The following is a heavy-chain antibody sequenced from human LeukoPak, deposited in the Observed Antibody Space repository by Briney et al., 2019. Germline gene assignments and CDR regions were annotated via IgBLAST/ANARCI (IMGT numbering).Heavy chain of an antibody. D-gene: IGHD2-8*01. CDR3: ARDRAPSGYCTNGVCYAGFDP. CDR2: IYYSGST. Sequence: SETLSLTCTVSGYSISSGYYWGWIRQPPGKGLEWIGSIYYSGSTYYNPSLKSRVTISVDTSKNQFSLKLSSVTAADTAVYYCARDRAPSGYCTNGVCYAGFDPWGQGTLVTVSS. V-gene: IGHV4-38-2*02. J-gene: IGHJ5*02. CDR1: GYSISSGYY.